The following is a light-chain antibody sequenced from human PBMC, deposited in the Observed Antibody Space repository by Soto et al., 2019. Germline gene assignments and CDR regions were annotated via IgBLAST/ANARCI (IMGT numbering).Light chain of an antibody. CDR1: QSVSNNY. J-gene: IGKJ2*01. Sequence: EVVLTQSPGTLSLSPGERATLSCRASQSVSNNYFAWYQQKPGQAPRLLIFVSSDRATGIPYKFSGSGSGTDFTLTISRLEPEDFAVYYCQQYGSSPPYTFGQGTKLEIK. V-gene: IGKV3-20*01. CDR2: VSS. CDR3: QQYGSSPPYT.